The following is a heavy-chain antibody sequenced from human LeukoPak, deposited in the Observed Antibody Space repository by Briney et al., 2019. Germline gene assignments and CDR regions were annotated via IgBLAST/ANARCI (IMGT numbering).Heavy chain of an antibody. D-gene: IGHD2-2*01. Sequence: SETLSLTCAVSGGSISSGGYSWSWIRQPPGKGLEWIGYIYHSGSTYYNPSLKSRVTISVDRSKNQFSLKLSSVTAADTAVYYCARVPVVPAAVYYYYGMDVWGQGTTVTVSS. V-gene: IGHV4-30-2*01. CDR2: IYHSGST. CDR1: GGSISSGGYS. CDR3: ARVPVVPAAVYYYYGMDV. J-gene: IGHJ6*02.